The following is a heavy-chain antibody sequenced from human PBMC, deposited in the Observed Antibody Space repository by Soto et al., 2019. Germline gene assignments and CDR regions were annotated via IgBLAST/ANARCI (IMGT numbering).Heavy chain of an antibody. Sequence: PSETLSLTCTVSGDTISSTRWWSWVRLSPGKGLEWIGEIYHLGRTNYNPSLKSRVTLSIDTSKNQFSLKLSSVTAADTAVYYCVRHPGRGNVGYAFDIWGQGTMVTVSS. D-gene: IGHD3-10*01. CDR2: IYHLGRT. CDR1: GDTISSTRW. CDR3: VRHPGRGNVGYAFDI. V-gene: IGHV4-4*02. J-gene: IGHJ3*02.